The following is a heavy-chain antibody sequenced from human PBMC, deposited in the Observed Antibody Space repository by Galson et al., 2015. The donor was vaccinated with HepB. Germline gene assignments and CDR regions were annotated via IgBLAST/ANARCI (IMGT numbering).Heavy chain of an antibody. CDR1: GFAFSTYA. CDR3: ATGGGRTTSCCHFDF. Sequence: SLRLSCAASGFAFSTYALHWVRQAPGKGLEWVAVISYDGTNKDSADSVKGRFTISRDNSKNTLYLQMNSLTVEDTAVYYCATGGGRTTSCCHFDFWGRGTLVTVSS. D-gene: IGHD2-2*01. J-gene: IGHJ4*02. V-gene: IGHV3-30-3*01. CDR2: ISYDGTNK.